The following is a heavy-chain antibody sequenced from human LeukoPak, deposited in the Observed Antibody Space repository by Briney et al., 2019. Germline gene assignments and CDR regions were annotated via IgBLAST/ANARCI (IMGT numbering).Heavy chain of an antibody. CDR2: IYSGGST. D-gene: IGHD1-1*01. V-gene: IGHV3-66*01. Sequence: PGGSLRLSCAASEFSVGSNYMTWVRQAPGKGLEWVSLIYSGGSTYYADSVKGRFTISRDNSKNTLYLQMNSLRAEDTAVYYCARDPYNGAYSEGYYYYFMDVWGKGTTVTVSS. CDR1: EFSVGSNY. J-gene: IGHJ6*03. CDR3: ARDPYNGAYSEGYYYYFMDV.